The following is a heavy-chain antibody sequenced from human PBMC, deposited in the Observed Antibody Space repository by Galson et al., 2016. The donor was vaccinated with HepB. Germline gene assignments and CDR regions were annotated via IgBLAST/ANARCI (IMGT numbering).Heavy chain of an antibody. CDR2: ITPNNGNT. CDR3: ARDKERWVQYNYYFVMDV. D-gene: IGHD5-24*01. CDR1: GYTFGSYP. V-gene: IGHV1-46*01. J-gene: IGHJ6*02. Sequence: SVKVSCKASGYTFGSYPIHWVRQAPGHGLEWMGIITPNNGNTVYAQTFQGSVTMTSDTSTSTVYMGGSSLRSEHTAVYYCARDKERWVQYNYYFVMDVWGQGTTVTVSS.